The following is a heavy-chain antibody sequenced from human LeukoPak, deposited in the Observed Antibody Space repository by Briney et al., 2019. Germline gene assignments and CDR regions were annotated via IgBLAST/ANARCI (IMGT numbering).Heavy chain of an antibody. CDR1: GFIFCDYY. CDR3: ARDALNHLLGY. Sequence: GGALRLSCAASGFIFCDYYMCGSRQTPGGGVWWLSYISDSGSTINYADSVKGRLTISRDNDKKSLYLQMNSLRAEDTALYYCARDALNHLLGYWGQGTLVTVSS. D-gene: IGHD1-14*01. V-gene: IGHV3-11*01. J-gene: IGHJ4*02. CDR2: ISDSGSTI.